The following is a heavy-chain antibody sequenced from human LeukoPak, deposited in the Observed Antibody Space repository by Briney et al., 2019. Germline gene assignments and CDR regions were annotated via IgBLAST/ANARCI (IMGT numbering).Heavy chain of an antibody. D-gene: IGHD2-8*01. J-gene: IGHJ6*03. Sequence: SETLSLTCTVSGASISSGGYYWNWIRPPPGKGLEWSGYIYYSRSTSYRPPLKSRVTISVDTSKNQFSLKLSSVTAADTAVYYCARDLYVDYYYYFMDVWGKGTTVTVSS. CDR2: IYYSRST. V-gene: IGHV4-61*08. CDR1: GASISSGGYY. CDR3: ARDLYVDYYYYFMDV.